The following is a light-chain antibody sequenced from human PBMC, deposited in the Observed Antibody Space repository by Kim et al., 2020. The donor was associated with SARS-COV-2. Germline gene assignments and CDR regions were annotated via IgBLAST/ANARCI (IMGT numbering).Light chain of an antibody. J-gene: IGLJ3*02. CDR2: VNSDGSN. CDR3: QTWGTGWV. V-gene: IGLV4-69*01. Sequence: GASVKLTCTLSSGQSSYAIAWHQKQPEKGPRYLMKVNSDGSNNKGDGIPDRFSGSSAGAERYLIISSLQSEDETDYYCQTWGTGWVFGGGTQLTVL. CDR1: SGQSSYA.